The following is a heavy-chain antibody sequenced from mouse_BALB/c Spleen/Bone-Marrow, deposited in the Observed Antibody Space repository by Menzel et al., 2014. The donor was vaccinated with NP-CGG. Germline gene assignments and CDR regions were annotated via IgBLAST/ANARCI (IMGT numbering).Heavy chain of an antibody. J-gene: IGHJ3*01. CDR1: GFDFSRYW. Sequence: EVMLVESGGGLVQPGGSLKLSCAASGFDFSRYWMSWVRQAPGKGLEWIGEINPDSSTINYTPSLKDKFIISRVNAKNTLYLQKSKVRSEDTALYYCTRLHYYGYSAYWGQGTLGTGST. D-gene: IGHD1-2*01. V-gene: IGHV4-1*02. CDR3: TRLHYYGYSAY. CDR2: INPDSSTI.